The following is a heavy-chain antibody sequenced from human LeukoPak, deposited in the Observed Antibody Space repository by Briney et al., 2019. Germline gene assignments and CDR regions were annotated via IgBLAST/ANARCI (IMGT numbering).Heavy chain of an antibody. Sequence: GSLRLSCAASGFTFYNYAMSWVRQPPGKGLEWIGEIYHSGSTNYNPSLKSRVTISVDKSKNQFSLKLSSVTAADTAVYYCGRHDPSIPAPHSYFDLWGRGTLVTVSS. D-gene: IGHD6-6*01. CDR1: GFTFYNYAM. J-gene: IGHJ2*01. V-gene: IGHV4-4*02. CDR2: IYHSGST. CDR3: GRHDPSIPAPHSYFDL.